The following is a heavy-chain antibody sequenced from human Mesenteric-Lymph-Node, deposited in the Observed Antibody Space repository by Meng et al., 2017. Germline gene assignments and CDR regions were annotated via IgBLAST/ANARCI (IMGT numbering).Heavy chain of an antibody. CDR3: AREEGPSSSWYVDY. V-gene: IGHV1-2*06. J-gene: IGHJ4*02. CDR2: INPNSGGT. CDR1: GYTFTCYY. D-gene: IGHD6-13*01. Sequence: QVQLVQAGAEVKKPGAEEKVSCKASGYTFTCYYMHWVRQAPGQGLEWMGRINPNSGGTNYAQKFQGRVTMTRDTSISTAYMELSRLRSDDTAVYYCAREEGPSSSWYVDYWGQGTLVTVSS.